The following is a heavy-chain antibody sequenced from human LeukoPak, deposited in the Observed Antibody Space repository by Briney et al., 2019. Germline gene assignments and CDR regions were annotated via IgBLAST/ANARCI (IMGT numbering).Heavy chain of an antibody. D-gene: IGHD3-16*01. Sequence: GGSLRLSCAASGFAFANYAMTWVRQAPGKGLDWVSLISGSGSNTYYTDSVQGRFTISRDNSRNTLYLQMSSLRAEDTAIYYCAKERGISYTYEFDYWGQGALVTVSS. CDR1: GFAFANYA. V-gene: IGHV3-23*01. CDR2: ISGSGSNT. CDR3: AKERGISYTYEFDY. J-gene: IGHJ4*02.